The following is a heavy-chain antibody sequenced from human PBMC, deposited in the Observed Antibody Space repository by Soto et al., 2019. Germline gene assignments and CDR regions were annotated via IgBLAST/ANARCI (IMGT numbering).Heavy chain of an antibody. J-gene: IGHJ4*02. Sequence: EVQMVESGGGLVKPGGSLRLSCAASGFFFTNVWMSWVRQAPGKGLEWVGRIKSKADGGTTDYAAPVKGRFTISRDDSRNTLYLQMSSLKTDDTAVYYCTTLSLIHGIEAEANRDYGGQGTLVTVSS. CDR2: IKSKADGGTT. CDR3: TTLSLIHGIEAEANRDY. D-gene: IGHD3-16*01. V-gene: IGHV3-15*07. CDR1: GFFFTNVW.